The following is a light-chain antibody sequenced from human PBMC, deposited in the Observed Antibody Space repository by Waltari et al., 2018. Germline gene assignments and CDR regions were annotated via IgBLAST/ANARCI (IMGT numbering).Light chain of an antibody. J-gene: IGKJ4*01. V-gene: IGKV3-15*01. Sequence: IYTTQSPAPLYVSPGERAIFSCRASQSVSSILAWYQQKLGQAPRLLIYGASTRATGIPARFSGSGSGTEFTLTISSLQSEDFAVYYCQQYNNWPPLTFGGGTKVEIK. CDR2: GAS. CDR3: QQYNNWPPLT. CDR1: QSVSSI.